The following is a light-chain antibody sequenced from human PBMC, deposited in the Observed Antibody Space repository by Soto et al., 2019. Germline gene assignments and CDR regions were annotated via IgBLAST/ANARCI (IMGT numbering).Light chain of an antibody. CDR2: GAS. J-gene: IGKJ4*01. CDR1: QSVSRSY. V-gene: IGKV3-20*01. Sequence: IVLTQSPGTLPFSPGESATLSCRASQSVSRSYLAWYQQKPGQAPRLLIYGASSRATGIPDRFSGSGSGTDFTLTISRLEPEDFAVYYCQQYGSSPTLGGGTKVEIK. CDR3: QQYGSSPT.